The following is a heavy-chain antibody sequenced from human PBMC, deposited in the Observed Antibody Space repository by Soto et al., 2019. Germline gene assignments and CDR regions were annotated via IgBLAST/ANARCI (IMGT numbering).Heavy chain of an antibody. V-gene: IGHV1-18*01. Sequence: QVRLGQSGSEVKKHRASLKVSCQASGYTLTIYGISWVRQAPGQGLEWMGWISAYNVNTNYAQKLQGRVTTTTDTPTTPDYMDVRSVRSADTAVYYCGSDCGVNRGGSTSCSYWTEYEYYYCMEGWGDATTVAVSS. J-gene: IGHJ6*04. CDR2: ISAYNVNT. D-gene: IGHD2-2*01. CDR1: GYTLTIYG. CDR3: GSDCGVNRGGSTSCSYWTEYEYYYCMEG.